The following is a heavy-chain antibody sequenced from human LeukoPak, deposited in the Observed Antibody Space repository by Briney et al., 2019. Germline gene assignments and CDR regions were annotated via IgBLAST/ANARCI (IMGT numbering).Heavy chain of an antibody. CDR1: GFSVSSND. CDR2: IYSGGST. V-gene: IGHV3-53*01. J-gene: IGHJ4*02. Sequence: GGSLRLSCAAAGFSVSSNDMSWVRQAPGKGLEWVSVIYSGGSTYYADSVKGRFTISRDNSKNTLYLQMNSLRVEDTAMYYCGYGSGWIFDCRGQGALVTVSS. D-gene: IGHD6-19*01. CDR3: GYGSGWIFDC.